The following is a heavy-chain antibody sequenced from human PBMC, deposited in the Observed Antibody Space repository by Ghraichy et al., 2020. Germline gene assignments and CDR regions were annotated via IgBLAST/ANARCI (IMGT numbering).Heavy chain of an antibody. D-gene: IGHD4-17*01. CDR2: ISTYSGLT. J-gene: IGHJ4*02. CDR1: GYTYTTYG. CDR3: ARDTSDYGDPNDY. V-gene: IGHV1-18*01. Sequence: ASVKVSCKASGYTYTTYGISWVRQAPGQGLEWMRWISTYSGLTNYAQKVQGRVTMTTDTSTSTAYMELRSLRSDDTAVYFCARDTSDYGDPNDYWGQGTLVTVSS.